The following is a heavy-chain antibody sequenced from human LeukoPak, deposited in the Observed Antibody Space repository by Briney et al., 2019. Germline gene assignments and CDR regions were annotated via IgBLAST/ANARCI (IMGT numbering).Heavy chain of an antibody. J-gene: IGHJ4*02. D-gene: IGHD2/OR15-2a*01. CDR3: ARAREYLAIDY. CDR2: LYSAGNT. CDR1: GFTFSNYW. Sequence: GGSLRLSCVASGFTFSNYWMSWVRQAPGKGLEWVSVLYSAGNTFYADSVKGRFTISRDNSKNTLYLQMRPEDTAVYYCARAREYLAIDYWGQGTLVTVSS. V-gene: IGHV3-66*02.